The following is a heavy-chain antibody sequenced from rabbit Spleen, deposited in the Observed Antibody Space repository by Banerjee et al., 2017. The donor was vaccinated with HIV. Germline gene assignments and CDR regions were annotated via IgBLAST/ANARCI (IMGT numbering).Heavy chain of an antibody. V-gene: IGHV1S45*01. J-gene: IGHJ2*01. CDR1: GVSLNDKDV. CDR2: IYGGSSGRI. CDR3: ARGYDGNGGYDT. Sequence: EQLEESGGGLVKPEGSLTLTCKASGVSLNDKDVMCWVRQAPGKGLEWIACIYGGSSGRINYASWVNGRFTISKTSTTVTLQMTSLTAADTATYFCARGYDGNGGYDTWGPGTLVTVS. D-gene: IGHD2-1*01.